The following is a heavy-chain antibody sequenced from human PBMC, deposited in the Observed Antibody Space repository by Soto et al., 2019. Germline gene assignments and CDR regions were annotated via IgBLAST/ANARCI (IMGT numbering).Heavy chain of an antibody. Sequence: SVKVSCKASGFTFTSSAMQWVRQARGQRLEWIGWIVVGSGNTNYAQKFQERVTITRDMSTSTAYIELSSLRSEDTAVYSCVAVLSDYDILTGYYGMDVWGQGTRVTAP. J-gene: IGHJ6*02. CDR2: IVVGSGNT. D-gene: IGHD3-9*01. CDR3: VAVLSDYDILTGYYGMDV. CDR1: GFTFTSSA. V-gene: IGHV1-58*02.